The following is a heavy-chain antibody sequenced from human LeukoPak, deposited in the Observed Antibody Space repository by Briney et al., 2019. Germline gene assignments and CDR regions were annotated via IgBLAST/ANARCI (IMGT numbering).Heavy chain of an antibody. J-gene: IGHJ4*02. Sequence: GGSLRLSCAASGFIFSGYSMNWVRQAPGKGLEWVSSISSSSSSIYYADSVKGRFTISRDNTKKSLYLQMNSLRAEDTAVYYCARLIRWFGELSPIDYWGQGTLVTVSS. D-gene: IGHD3-10*01. CDR3: ARLIRWFGELSPIDY. CDR2: ISSSSSSI. CDR1: GFIFSGYS. V-gene: IGHV3-21*01.